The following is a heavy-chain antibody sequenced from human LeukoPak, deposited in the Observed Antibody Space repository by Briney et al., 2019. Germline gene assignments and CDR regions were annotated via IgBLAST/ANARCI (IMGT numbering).Heavy chain of an antibody. V-gene: IGHV3-7*01. Sequence: GGSLRLSCTASGFTFSNYWMSWVRQAPGKGLEWVANIKQDGSEKYYVDSVKGRFTISRDNAKNSLYLQMNSLRAEDTAVYYCAELGITMIGGVWGKGTTVTISS. CDR1: GFTFSNYW. CDR3: AELGITMIGGV. D-gene: IGHD3-10*02. J-gene: IGHJ6*04. CDR2: IKQDGSEK.